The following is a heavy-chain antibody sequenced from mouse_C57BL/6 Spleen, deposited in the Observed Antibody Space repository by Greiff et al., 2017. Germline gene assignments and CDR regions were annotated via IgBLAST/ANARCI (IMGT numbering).Heavy chain of an antibody. J-gene: IGHJ3*01. V-gene: IGHV3-6*01. CDR2: ISYDGSN. CDR3: ARDGYYDWFAD. Sequence: DVQLQESGPGLVKPSQSLSLTCSVTGYSITSGYYWNWIRQFPGNKLEWMGSISYDGSNNYNPSLKNRISITRDTSKNQFFLKLNSVTTEDTATXYCARDGYYDWFADWGQGTLVTVSA. CDR1: GYSITSGYY. D-gene: IGHD2-3*01.